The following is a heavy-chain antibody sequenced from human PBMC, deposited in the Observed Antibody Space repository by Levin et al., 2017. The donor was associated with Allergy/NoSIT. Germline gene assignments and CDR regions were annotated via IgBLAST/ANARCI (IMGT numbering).Heavy chain of an antibody. Sequence: GGSLRLSCAASGFTFDDYAMHWVRQAPGKGLEWVSGISWNSGSIGYADSVKGRFTISRDNAKNSLYLQMNSLRAEDTALYYCAKELELRPSPLDYWGQGTLVTVSS. D-gene: IGHD1-7*01. CDR2: ISWNSGSI. V-gene: IGHV3-9*01. CDR3: AKELELRPSPLDY. CDR1: GFTFDDYA. J-gene: IGHJ4*02.